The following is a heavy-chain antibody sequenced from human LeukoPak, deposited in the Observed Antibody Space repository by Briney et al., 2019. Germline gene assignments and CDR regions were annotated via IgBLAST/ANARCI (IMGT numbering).Heavy chain of an antibody. CDR1: GGTFSSYA. Sequence: GASVKVSCKASGGTFSSYAISWVRQAPGQGLEWMGWISAYNGNTNYAQKLQGRVTMTTDTSTSTAYMELRSLRSDDTAVYYCARDGYCSSTSCYVRLYYYYGMDVWSQGTTVTVSS. J-gene: IGHJ6*02. D-gene: IGHD2-2*03. CDR2: ISAYNGNT. CDR3: ARDGYCSSTSCYVRLYYYYGMDV. V-gene: IGHV1-18*01.